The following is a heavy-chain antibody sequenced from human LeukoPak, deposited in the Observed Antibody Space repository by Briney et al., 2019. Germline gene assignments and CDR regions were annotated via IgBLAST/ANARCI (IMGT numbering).Heavy chain of an antibody. J-gene: IGHJ6*02. CDR2: IYSSGSP. CDR1: GASISNSEFY. V-gene: IGHV4-39*07. D-gene: IGHD3-10*02. CDR3: ARHNDYYVVGGMDV. Sequence: SETLSLTCTVSGASISNSEFYWGWIRQAPGKGLEWIGSIYSSGSPYYSPSFKSRATMSIDRSQNHFSLRLTSVTAADTAVYYCARHNDYYVVGGMDVWGQGTTVTVSS.